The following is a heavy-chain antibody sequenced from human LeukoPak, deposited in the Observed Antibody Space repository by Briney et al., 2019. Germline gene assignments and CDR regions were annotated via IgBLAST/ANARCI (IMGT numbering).Heavy chain of an antibody. V-gene: IGHV4-39*07. CDR3: ARGGYYYGSGYNWFDP. Sequence: PSETLSLTCTVSGGSISSSSYYWGWIRQPPGKGLEWIGSIYYSGSTYYNPSLKSRVTISVDTSKNQFSLKLSSVTAADTAVYYCARGGYYYGSGYNWFDPWGQGTLVTVSS. J-gene: IGHJ5*02. CDR2: IYYSGST. CDR1: GGSISSSSYY. D-gene: IGHD3-10*01.